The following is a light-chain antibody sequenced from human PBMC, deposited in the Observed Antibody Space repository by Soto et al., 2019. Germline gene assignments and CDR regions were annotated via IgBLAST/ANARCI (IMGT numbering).Light chain of an antibody. Sequence: QSALTQPASVSGSPGQSITISCTGTSSDVGGYKYVSWYQKHPGKAPKLMIYGVSNRPSGISNRFSGSKSGNTAFLTISGLQPEDEADYYCSSFTGPTTLDVFGTGTKVTVL. CDR2: GVS. V-gene: IGLV2-14*03. CDR3: SSFTGPTTLDV. CDR1: SSDVGGYKY. J-gene: IGLJ1*01.